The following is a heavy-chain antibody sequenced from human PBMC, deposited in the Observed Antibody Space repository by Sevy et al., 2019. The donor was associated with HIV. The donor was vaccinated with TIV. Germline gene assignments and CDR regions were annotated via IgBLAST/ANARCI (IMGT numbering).Heavy chain of an antibody. CDR1: GFTFSNKG. Sequence: GGSLRLSFAASGFTFSNKGMHWVRQAPGKGLEWVAVIWDDGSNKYYGDSVKGRFTISRDNSKNTLYLQMNSLRVEDTATYYCARESGSDWYLDSWGQGTLVTVSS. CDR2: IWDDGSNK. J-gene: IGHJ4*02. V-gene: IGHV3-33*01. D-gene: IGHD2-21*02. CDR3: ARESGSDWYLDS.